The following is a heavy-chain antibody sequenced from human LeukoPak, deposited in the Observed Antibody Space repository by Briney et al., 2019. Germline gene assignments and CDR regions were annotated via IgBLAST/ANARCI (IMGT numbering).Heavy chain of an antibody. CDR3: ARGDTAMAGGHWFDP. V-gene: IGHV1-69*13. J-gene: IGHJ5*02. CDR1: GGTFSSYA. CDR2: IIPIFGTA. D-gene: IGHD5-18*01. Sequence: SVKVSCKASGGTFSSYAISWVRQAPGQGLEWMGGIIPIFGTANYAQKFQGRVTITADESTSTAYMELSSLRSEDTAVYYCARGDTAMAGGHWFDPWGQGTLVTVSS.